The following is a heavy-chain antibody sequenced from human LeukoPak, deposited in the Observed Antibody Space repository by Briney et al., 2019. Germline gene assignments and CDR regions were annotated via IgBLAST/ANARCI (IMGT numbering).Heavy chain of an antibody. J-gene: IGHJ3*02. CDR3: AKEALDAFDI. V-gene: IGHV3-30*02. Sequence: GGSLRLSCAASGFTFSSYGMHWVRQPPAKGLGWEAFIRYDGSNKYYADSVKGRFTISRDNSKNTLYLQMNSLRAEDTAVYYCAKEALDAFDIWGQGTMVTVSS. D-gene: IGHD3-3*02. CDR1: GFTFSSYG. CDR2: IRYDGSNK.